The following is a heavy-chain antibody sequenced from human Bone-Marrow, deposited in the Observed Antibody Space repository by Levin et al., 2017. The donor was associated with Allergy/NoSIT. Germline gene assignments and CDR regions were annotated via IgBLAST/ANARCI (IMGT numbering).Heavy chain of an antibody. Sequence: SETLSLTCTVSGDSTSPYYCNWIRQSPGKGLEWIGYISNTGSTNYNPSLKSRVTISVDRSKNQFSLKLNSVTATATAVYYCARCFGVPRILVPSYYGMDVWGRGTTVTVS. V-gene: IGHV4-59*01. D-gene: IGHD2-8*02. CDR1: GDSTSPYY. CDR3: ARCFGVPRILVPSYYGMDV. J-gene: IGHJ6*02. CDR2: ISNTGST.